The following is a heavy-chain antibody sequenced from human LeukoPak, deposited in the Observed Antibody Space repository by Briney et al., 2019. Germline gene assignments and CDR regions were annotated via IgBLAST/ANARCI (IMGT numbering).Heavy chain of an antibody. V-gene: IGHV3-7*01. Sequence: PGGSLRHSCAASGFTFSSYWMSWVRQAPGKGLEWVANIKQDGSEKYYVDSVKGRFTISRDNAKNSLYLQMNSLRAEDTAVYYCARVSWLEAFDIWGQGTMVTVSS. D-gene: IGHD5-12*01. CDR1: GFTFSSYW. CDR2: IKQDGSEK. J-gene: IGHJ3*02. CDR3: ARVSWLEAFDI.